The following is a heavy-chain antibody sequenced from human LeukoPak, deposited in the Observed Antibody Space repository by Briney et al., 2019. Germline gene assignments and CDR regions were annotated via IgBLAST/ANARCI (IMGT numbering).Heavy chain of an antibody. CDR1: GYSFTNYY. D-gene: IGHD3-16*01. J-gene: IGHJ4*02. CDR3: ARDGGSHDFDY. V-gene: IGHV1-46*01. CDR2: IRSSGGST. Sequence: ASVKVSCKASGYSFTNYYIHWVRQAPGQGLEWMGVIRSSGGSTTYAQKFQGRVTMTRDTSTSTVYMELSSLRSEDTAVYYCARDGGSHDFDYWGQGTPVTVSS.